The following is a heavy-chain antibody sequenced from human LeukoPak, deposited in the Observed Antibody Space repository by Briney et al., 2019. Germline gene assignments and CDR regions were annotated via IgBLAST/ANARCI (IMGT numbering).Heavy chain of an antibody. CDR1: GFTVSTKY. D-gene: IGHD6-19*01. Sequence: PGGSLRLSCAASGFTVSTKYMSWVRQAPGKGLEWVSVIYTGDTTYYADPVKGRFTISRDNSKNTLYLQMDGLRVEDTAVYYCARVGAVAAVDYWGQGTLVTVSS. CDR3: ARVGAVAAVDY. CDR2: IYTGDTT. V-gene: IGHV3-66*01. J-gene: IGHJ4*02.